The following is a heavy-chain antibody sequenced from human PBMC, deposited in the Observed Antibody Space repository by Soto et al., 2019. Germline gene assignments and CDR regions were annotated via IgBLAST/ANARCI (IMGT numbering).Heavy chain of an antibody. Sequence: QVQLQESGPGLVKPSETLSLTCTVSGGSISPYYWSWIRQPPGKGLEWIGYIYYSGTTNYNPSLKSRGTISIGTSKNQFSLNLSSVAAADTAVYYCARDLRFQGHDYADYLGYGMDVWGQGTTVTVSS. CDR3: ARDLRFQGHDYADYLGYGMDV. V-gene: IGHV4-59*01. CDR1: GGSISPYY. J-gene: IGHJ6*02. D-gene: IGHD4-17*01. CDR2: IYYSGTT.